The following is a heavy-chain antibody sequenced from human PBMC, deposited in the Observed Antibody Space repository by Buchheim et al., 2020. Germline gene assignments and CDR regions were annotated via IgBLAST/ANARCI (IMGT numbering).Heavy chain of an antibody. CDR2: ISSSGGGT. CDR1: GFTFSNYA. Sequence: EVQLLESGGDLVQPGGSLRLSCAASGFTFSNYAMNWARQAPGKRLEWVSFISSSGGGTYYADSVKGRFIISRDNSKSTLYLQMNSLRAEDTAVYYCASPQHAALYWGLGTL. V-gene: IGHV3-23*01. D-gene: IGHD6-25*01. CDR3: ASPQHAALY. J-gene: IGHJ4*02.